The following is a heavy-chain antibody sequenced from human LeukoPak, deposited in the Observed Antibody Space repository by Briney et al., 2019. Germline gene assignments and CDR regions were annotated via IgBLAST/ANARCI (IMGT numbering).Heavy chain of an antibody. CDR1: GASISGSGYY. CDR3: ARDGNYYDTSGYYFSAFDI. V-gene: IGHV4-39*07. CDR2: IYYSGST. D-gene: IGHD3-22*01. J-gene: IGHJ3*02. Sequence: QPSETLSLTCAVSGASISGSGYYWGWIRQPPGKGLEWIGNIYYSGSTYYNASLQSRVTISIDTSKNQFSLKLSSVTAADTAVYYCARDGNYYDTSGYYFSAFDIWGQGTMVTVSS.